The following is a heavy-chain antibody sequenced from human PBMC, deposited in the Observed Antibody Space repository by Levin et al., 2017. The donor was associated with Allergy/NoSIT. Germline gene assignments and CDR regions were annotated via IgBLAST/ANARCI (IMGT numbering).Heavy chain of an antibody. J-gene: IGHJ3*02. D-gene: IGHD6-25*01. V-gene: IGHV4-59*01. CDR3: ARAGAAGRAFDI. CDR1: GGSISSYY. CDR2: IYYSGST. Sequence: SCTVSGGSISSYYWSWIRQPPGKGLEWIGYIYYSGSTNYNPSLKSLFTISVDTSKNQFSLKLSSVTAADTAVYYCARAGAAGRAFDIWGQGTMVTVSS.